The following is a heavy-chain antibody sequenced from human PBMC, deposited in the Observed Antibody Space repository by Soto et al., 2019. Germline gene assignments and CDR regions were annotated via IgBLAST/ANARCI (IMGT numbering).Heavy chain of an antibody. J-gene: IGHJ6*02. Sequence: RGESLKISCKGSGYNFTSYWISWVRQMPGKGLEWMGRIDPSDSYTNYSPSFQGHVTISADKSISTAYLQWSSLKASDTAMYYCARARYCTNGCGMDVWGQGTTVTVSS. CDR1: GYNFTSYW. CDR2: IDPSDSYT. V-gene: IGHV5-10-1*01. CDR3: ARARYCTNGCGMDV. D-gene: IGHD2-8*01.